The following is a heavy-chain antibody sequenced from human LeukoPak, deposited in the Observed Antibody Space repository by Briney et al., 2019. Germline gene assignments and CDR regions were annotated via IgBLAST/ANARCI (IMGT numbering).Heavy chain of an antibody. CDR2: VYSGGKT. V-gene: IGHV3-66*01. CDR1: GFTVSSSY. J-gene: IGHJ4*02. Sequence: GGSLRLSCAATGFTVSSSYMSWVRHAPGKGLEWVSVVYSGGKTHYADSVKGRFSISRDNSKNMVYLQMNSLRAEDTAVYYCARYSDRGEWYPSYWGQGTLVTVSS. CDR3: ARYSDRGEWYPSY. D-gene: IGHD3-3*01.